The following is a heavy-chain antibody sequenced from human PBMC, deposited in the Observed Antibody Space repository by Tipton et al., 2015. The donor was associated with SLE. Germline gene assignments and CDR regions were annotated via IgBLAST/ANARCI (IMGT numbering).Heavy chain of an antibody. D-gene: IGHD3-16*02. CDR2: MYYSGST. J-gene: IGHJ4*02. CDR3: ARHRLDYDYVWGSYRYFDY. Sequence: TLFLTCTVSGGSITSYYWSWIRQPPGKGLEWIGYMYYSGSTNYNPSLKSRVTISVDTSKNQFSLKLNSVTAADTAVYYCARHRLDYDYVWGSYRYFDYWGQGILVTVSS. V-gene: IGHV4-59*01. CDR1: GGSITSYY.